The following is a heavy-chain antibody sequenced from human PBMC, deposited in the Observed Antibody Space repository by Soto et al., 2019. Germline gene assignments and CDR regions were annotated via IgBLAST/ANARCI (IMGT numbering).Heavy chain of an antibody. Sequence: QVQLQESGPGLVKPSETLSLTCTVSGGSISSYYWSWIRQPPGKGLEWIGYIYYSGSTNYNPSLKSRVTISVDTSKNQFSLKLSSVTAADTAVYYCARVLRPSLAYCGGDCYSGAFDIWGQGTMVTVSS. CDR1: GGSISSYY. CDR2: IYYSGST. CDR3: ARVLRPSLAYCGGDCYSGAFDI. V-gene: IGHV4-59*01. D-gene: IGHD2-21*02. J-gene: IGHJ3*02.